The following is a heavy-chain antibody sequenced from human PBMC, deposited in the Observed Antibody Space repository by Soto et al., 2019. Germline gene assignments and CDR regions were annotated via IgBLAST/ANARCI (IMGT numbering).Heavy chain of an antibody. Sequence: PGGSPRLSCAACGYTFSSYAMSWVRQAPGKGLEWVSAISGSGGSTYYADSVKGRFTISRDNSKNTLYLQMNSLRAEDTAVYYCAKGGYCSGGSCYSSTYDYWGEATLVSFSS. CDR1: GYTFSSYA. J-gene: IGHJ4*02. CDR2: ISGSGGST. V-gene: IGHV3-23*01. CDR3: AKGGYCSGGSCYSSTYDY. D-gene: IGHD2-15*01.